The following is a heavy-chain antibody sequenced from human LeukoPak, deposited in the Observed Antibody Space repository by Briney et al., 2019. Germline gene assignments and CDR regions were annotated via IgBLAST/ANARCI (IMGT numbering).Heavy chain of an antibody. CDR2: INHSGST. Sequence: PSETLSLTCAAYGGSFSGYYWSWIRRPPGKGLEWIGEINHSGSTNYNPSLRSRVTISVDTSKNQFSLKLSSVTAADTAVYYCARGLPGYSSGWYLYWGQGTLVTVSS. CDR3: ARGLPGYSSGWYLY. CDR1: GGSFSGYY. J-gene: IGHJ4*02. V-gene: IGHV4-34*01. D-gene: IGHD6-19*01.